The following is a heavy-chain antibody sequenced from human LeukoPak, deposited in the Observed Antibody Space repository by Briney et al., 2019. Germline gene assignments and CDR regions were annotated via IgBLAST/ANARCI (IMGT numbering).Heavy chain of an antibody. J-gene: IGHJ4*02. CDR2: IDRDGSRV. V-gene: IGHV3-74*01. Sequence: GGSLRLSCAVSGFTFSSYWMHWVRQAPGKGLVWVSRIDRDGSRVNYADSVKGRFTISRDNGKNTLFLQMNSLRAEDAAVYYCVRGNDYGGPHYWGQGTLVTVSS. D-gene: IGHD4-23*01. CDR1: GFTFSSYW. CDR3: VRGNDYGGPHY.